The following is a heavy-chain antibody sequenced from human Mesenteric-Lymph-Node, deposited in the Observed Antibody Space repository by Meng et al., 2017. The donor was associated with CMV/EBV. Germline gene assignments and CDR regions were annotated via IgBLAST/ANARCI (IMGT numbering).Heavy chain of an antibody. Sequence: SGFNFRDYYMSWIRHAPGKGLDWVSYIVDTGSNMNYADSVKGRFTISRDNAKNSLYLQMSSLRAEDTAVYYCAKDRDILTGPYNFHAWGQGTLVTVSS. CDR3: AKDRDILTGPYNFHA. J-gene: IGHJ4*02. CDR2: IVDTGSNM. V-gene: IGHV3-11*04. D-gene: IGHD3-9*01. CDR1: GFNFRDYY.